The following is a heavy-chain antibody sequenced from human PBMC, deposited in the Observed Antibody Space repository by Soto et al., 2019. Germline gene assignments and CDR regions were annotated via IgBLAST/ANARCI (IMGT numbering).Heavy chain of an antibody. CDR1: GGSFSGYY. CDR2: INHSGST. V-gene: IGHV4-34*01. J-gene: IGHJ4*02. CDR3: ARGHYGSGSYYNVRALGY. Sequence: QVQLQQWGAGLLKPSETLSLTCAVYGGSFSGYYWSWIRQPPGKGLEWIGEINHSGSTNYNPSLKSRVTISVDTSNNQFSLKLSSVTAPDTAVYYCARGHYGSGSYYNVRALGYWGQGTLVTVSS. D-gene: IGHD3-10*01.